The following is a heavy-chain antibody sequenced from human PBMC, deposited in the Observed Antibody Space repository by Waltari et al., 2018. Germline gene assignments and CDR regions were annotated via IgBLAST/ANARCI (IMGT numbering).Heavy chain of an antibody. CDR1: GYPFRSFG. D-gene: IGHD2-21*01. J-gene: IGHJ4*02. CDR2: ISVYNGYT. CDR3: VRDACGGSCYQPPDY. V-gene: IGHV1-18*01. Sequence: QVQLVQSGTEVKKPGAAVKISCMTSGYPFRSFGISWVRQAPGQGLEWMGWISVYNGYTNYAQNFQGRVTMTTDTSTNTVYLDLRSLRSDDTAVYYCVRDACGGSCYQPPDYWGQGTHVIVSS.